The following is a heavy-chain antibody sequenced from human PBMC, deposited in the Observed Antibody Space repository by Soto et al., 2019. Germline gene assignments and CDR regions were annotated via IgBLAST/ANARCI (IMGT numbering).Heavy chain of an antibody. CDR2: INGGNGNT. J-gene: IGHJ4*02. Sequence: GASVKVSCKASGYTFTDYAMHWVRQAPGQSLEWMGWINGGNGNTKYSQNFQGRVSITRDTSATTVYMALSSLRPEDTAVYYCARGGQLLYFDYWGQGSVVTVSS. CDR3: ARGGQLLYFDY. CDR1: GYTFTDYA. V-gene: IGHV1-3*01. D-gene: IGHD2-2*02.